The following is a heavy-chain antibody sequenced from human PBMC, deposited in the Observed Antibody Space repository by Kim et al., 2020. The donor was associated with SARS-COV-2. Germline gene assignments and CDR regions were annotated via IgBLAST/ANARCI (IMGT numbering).Heavy chain of an antibody. CDR2: INPNSGGT. CDR1: GYTFTGYY. CDR3: ATRGGNILTGYYLLDY. V-gene: IGHV1-2*02. J-gene: IGHJ4*02. Sequence: ASVKVSCKASGYTFTGYYMHWVRQAPGQGLEWMGWINPNSGGTNYAQKFQGRVTMTRDTSISTAYMELSRLRSDDTAVYYCATRGGNILTGYYLLDYWGQGTLVTGSS. D-gene: IGHD3-9*01.